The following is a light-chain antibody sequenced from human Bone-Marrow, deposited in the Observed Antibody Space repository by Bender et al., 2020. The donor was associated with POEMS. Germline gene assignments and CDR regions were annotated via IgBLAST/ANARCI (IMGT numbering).Light chain of an antibody. Sequence: QSALAQPASVSASPGHSITISCTGTSSDIGTYNYVCWYQQHPGKAPKLMIYEVTKRPSGVSNRFSGSKSGNTASLTISGLQAEDEANYYCCSYAGTDTFDVFGGGTKLTVL. CDR1: SSDIGTYNY. V-gene: IGLV2-23*02. CDR2: EVT. J-gene: IGLJ2*01. CDR3: CSYAGTDTFDV.